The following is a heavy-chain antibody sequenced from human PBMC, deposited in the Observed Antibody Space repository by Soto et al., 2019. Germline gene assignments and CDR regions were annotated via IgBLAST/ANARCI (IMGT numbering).Heavy chain of an antibody. CDR3: AHNLYGGPEY. CDR1: GFSFSTSGVG. D-gene: IGHD4-17*01. CDR2: IYWDDDR. J-gene: IGHJ4*02. V-gene: IGHV2-5*02. Sequence: QITLKESGPTLVKPTQTLTLTCTFSGFSFSTSGVGVGWIRQPPGKALQWHALIYWDDDRRYSPSLKSRLTITKDTSKNQVVLIMTNMDPVDTATYYCAHNLYGGPEYWGQGTLVTVSS.